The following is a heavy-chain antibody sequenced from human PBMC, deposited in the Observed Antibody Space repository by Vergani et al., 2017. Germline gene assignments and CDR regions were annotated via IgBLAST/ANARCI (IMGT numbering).Heavy chain of an antibody. D-gene: IGHD6-19*01. CDR2: IGTAGDT. CDR1: GFTFSSYD. V-gene: IGHV3-13*01. Sequence: EVQLVESGGGLVQPGGSLRLSCAASGFTFSSYDMHWVRQATGKGLEWVSAIGTAGDTYYPGSVKGRFTISRENAKNSLYLQMNSLRAGDTAVYYCARGGIAVAGVDYWGRGTLVTVSS. CDR3: ARGGIAVAGVDY. J-gene: IGHJ4*02.